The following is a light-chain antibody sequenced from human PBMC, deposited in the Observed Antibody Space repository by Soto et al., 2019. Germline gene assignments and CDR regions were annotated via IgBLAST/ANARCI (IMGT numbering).Light chain of an antibody. CDR3: QQRSNWPLIT. CDR1: QSVSSY. CDR2: GAS. J-gene: IGKJ5*01. Sequence: EIVLTQSPATLSLSPGERATLSCRASQSVSSYLAWYQQKPGQAPRLLIYGASTRATGIPARFSGSGSGTDFTLTISSLEPEDFAVFYCQQRSNWPLITFGQGTRLEIK. V-gene: IGKV3-11*01.